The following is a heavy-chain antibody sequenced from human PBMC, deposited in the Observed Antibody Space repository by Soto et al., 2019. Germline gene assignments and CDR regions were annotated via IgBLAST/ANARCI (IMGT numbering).Heavy chain of an antibody. CDR2: IYWNDTK. Sequence: SGPTLVNPTQTLTVTCSFSGFSLNTGGVAVGWIRQPPGKALEWLALIYWNDTKQYSPSLKTRLTVTKDTSKNQVVLTVTKLSPVDTVTYYCAHKLRYLDPMYVWGQGTTVTVSS. CDR1: GFSLNTGGVA. D-gene: IGHD3-9*01. CDR3: AHKLRYLDPMYV. J-gene: IGHJ6*02. V-gene: IGHV2-5*01.